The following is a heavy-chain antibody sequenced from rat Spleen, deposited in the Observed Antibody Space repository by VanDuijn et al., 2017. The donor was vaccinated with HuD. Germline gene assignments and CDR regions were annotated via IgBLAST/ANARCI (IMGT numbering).Heavy chain of an antibody. CDR1: GFNFNAYW. D-gene: IGHD1-1*01. V-gene: IGHV4-2*01. CDR3: ASGGSGGLNWFAY. J-gene: IGHJ3*01. CDR2: INKDRSTI. Sequence: EVKLVESGGALVQPGRSLKLSCEASGFNFNAYWMGWVRQAPGKGREWMGEINKDRSTIKYSPSLKDKFTVSRDNAKNTGYLQMNNLRSEDTAMYYCASGGSGGLNWFAYWGQGTLVTVSS.